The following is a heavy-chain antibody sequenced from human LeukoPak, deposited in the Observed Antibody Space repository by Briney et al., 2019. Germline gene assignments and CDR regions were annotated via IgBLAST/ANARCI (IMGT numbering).Heavy chain of an antibody. J-gene: IGHJ4*02. D-gene: IGHD4-17*01. CDR2: ISSSGSTI. CDR3: ARDPYGDYGDCFDY. V-gene: IGHV3-48*03. Sequence: GGSLRLSCAASGFTFSSYEMNWVRQAPGKGLEWVSYISSSGSTIYYADSVKGRFTISRDNAKNSLYLQMNSLRAEDTAVYYCARDPYGDYGDCFDYWGQGTLVIVSS. CDR1: GFTFSSYE.